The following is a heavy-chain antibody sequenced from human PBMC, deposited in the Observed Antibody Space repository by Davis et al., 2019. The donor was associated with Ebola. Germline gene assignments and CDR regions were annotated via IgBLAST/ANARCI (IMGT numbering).Heavy chain of an antibody. CDR2: ISSSSSTI. J-gene: IGHJ5*02. D-gene: IGHD2-15*01. CDR3: ARESLRYCSGGSCFPNWFDP. CDR1: GFTFSSYS. V-gene: IGHV3-48*02. Sequence: GGSLRLSCAASGFTFSSYSMNWVRQAPGKGLEWVSYISSSSSTIYYADSVKGRFTISRDNAKNSLYLQMNSLRDEDTAVYYCARESLRYCSGGSCFPNWFDPWGQGTLVTVSS.